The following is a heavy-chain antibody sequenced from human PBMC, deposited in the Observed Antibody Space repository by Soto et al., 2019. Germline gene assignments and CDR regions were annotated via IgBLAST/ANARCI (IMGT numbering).Heavy chain of an antibody. CDR1: GGTFSTYT. J-gene: IGHJ4*02. V-gene: IGHV1-69*02. D-gene: IGHD1-20*01. CDR2: IITVLDKA. CDR3: ASGATACDNALHD. Sequence: QVQLVQSGSDVKKPVSSVKVSCKTYGGTFSTYTLTWVRQTPGKGLEWMGRIITVLDKADYAQKFQGRLTITADRSTSTANMELSSLSSEDTAIYYCASGATACDNALHDWGQGTLVSVSS.